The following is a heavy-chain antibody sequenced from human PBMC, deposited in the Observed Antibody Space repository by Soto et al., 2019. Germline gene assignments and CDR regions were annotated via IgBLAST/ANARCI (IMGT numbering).Heavy chain of an antibody. J-gene: IGHJ4*02. CDR2: IDPSDSQT. CDR3: ARQIYDSDTGPNFQYYFDS. Sequence: PGESLKISWKGSGYSFAGYWITWVRQKPGKGLERMGRIDPSDSQTYYSPSFRGHVTISATKSITTVFLQWSSLRASDTAMYYCARQIYDSDTGPNFQYYFDSWGQGTPVTVSS. CDR1: GYSFAGYW. V-gene: IGHV5-10-1*01. D-gene: IGHD3-22*01.